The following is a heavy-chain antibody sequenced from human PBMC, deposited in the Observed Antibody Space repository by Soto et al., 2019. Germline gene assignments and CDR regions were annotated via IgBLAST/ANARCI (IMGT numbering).Heavy chain of an antibody. D-gene: IGHD2-15*01. Sequence: GASVKVSCKASGYTFTSYYMHWVRQAPGQGLEWMGIINPSGGSTSYAQKFQGRVTMTRDTSTSTVYMELSSLRSEDTAVYYCARRFVVVAVTLGSAVPFRTSYFDYWGQGTLVTVSS. V-gene: IGHV1-46*03. CDR1: GYTFTSYY. CDR3: ARRFVVVAVTLGSAVPFRTSYFDY. J-gene: IGHJ4*02. CDR2: INPSGGST.